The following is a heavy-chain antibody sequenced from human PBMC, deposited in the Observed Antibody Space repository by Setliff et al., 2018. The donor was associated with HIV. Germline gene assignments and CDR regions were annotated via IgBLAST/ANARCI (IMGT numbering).Heavy chain of an antibody. V-gene: IGHV4-4*08. CDR2: IYSGGSA. D-gene: IGHD3-10*01. CDR1: GGAITGCY. J-gene: IGHJ6*03. CDR3: ARDFNYGSGRYYYYMDV. Sequence: SETLSLTCNVSGGAITGCYWSWVRQAPGKALESIASIYSGGSAIYHPSLKSRVTISVDTSKNQFSLKLSSVTAADTAVYYCARDFNYGSGRYYYYMDVWGKGTTVTVSS.